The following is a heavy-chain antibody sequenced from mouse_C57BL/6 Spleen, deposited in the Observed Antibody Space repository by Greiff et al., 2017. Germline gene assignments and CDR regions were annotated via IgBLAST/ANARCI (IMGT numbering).Heavy chain of an antibody. CDR2: IDPSDSYT. Sequence: VKVVESGAELVMPGASVKLSCKASGYTFTSYWMHWVKQRPRQGLEWIGEIDPSDSYTNYNQKFKGKSTLTVDKSSSTAYMQLSSLTSEDSAVYYCARSRYPYYYEYWGQGATLTVSS. CDR1: GYTFTSYW. CDR3: ARSRYPYYYEY. J-gene: IGHJ2*01. D-gene: IGHD2-14*01. V-gene: IGHV1-69*01.